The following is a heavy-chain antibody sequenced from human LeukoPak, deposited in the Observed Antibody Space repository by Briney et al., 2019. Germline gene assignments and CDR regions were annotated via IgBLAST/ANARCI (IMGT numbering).Heavy chain of an antibody. J-gene: IGHJ5*02. CDR3: AKGSSRGNWFDP. V-gene: IGHV4-59*01. D-gene: IGHD6-13*01. Sequence: SETLSLTCTVSGGSISSYYWSWIRQPPGKGLEWIGYIYNSGSTNYNPSLKSRVTISVDTSKNQFSLKLSSVTAADTAVYYCAKGSSRGNWFDPWGQGTLVTVSS. CDR1: GGSISSYY. CDR2: IYNSGST.